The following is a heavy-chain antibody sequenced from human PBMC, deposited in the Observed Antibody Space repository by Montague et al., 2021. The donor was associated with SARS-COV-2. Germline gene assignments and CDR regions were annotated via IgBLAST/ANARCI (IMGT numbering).Heavy chain of an antibody. CDR2: TYPNKTT. V-gene: IGHV4-4*07. J-gene: IGHJ5*02. D-gene: IGHD1-26*01. CDR1: GGSMRSYY. CDR3: ARDDGAAYSLSGDYNWFDP. Sequence: SETLSLTCTVSGGSMRSYYWSWIRQSAEKGLEWIGRTYPNKTTTYNPSFESRVTMSVDTSKNLLFLSVKSVTAADTAVYYCARDDGAAYSLSGDYNWFDPWGQGILVTVSS.